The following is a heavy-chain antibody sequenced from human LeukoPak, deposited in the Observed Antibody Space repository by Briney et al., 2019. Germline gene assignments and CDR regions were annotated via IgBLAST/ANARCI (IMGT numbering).Heavy chain of an antibody. CDR3: ARGDCSGGTCYGFDY. Sequence: GGSLRLSCAASGFTFSSYSMNWVRQAPGKGLEWVSSISSSSSYIYYADSVKGRFTISRDNAKNSLYLQMNSLRAEDTAVYYCARGDCSGGTCYGFDYWGQGTLVTVSS. D-gene: IGHD2-15*01. V-gene: IGHV3-21*01. CDR1: GFTFSSYS. J-gene: IGHJ4*02. CDR2: ISSSSSYI.